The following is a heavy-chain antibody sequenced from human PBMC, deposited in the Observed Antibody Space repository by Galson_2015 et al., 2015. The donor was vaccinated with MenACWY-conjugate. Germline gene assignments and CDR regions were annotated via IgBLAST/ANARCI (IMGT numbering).Heavy chain of an antibody. J-gene: IGHJ4*02. CDR3: ARIPSVSCGDDDY. D-gene: IGHD2-21*01. V-gene: IGHV2-70*11. CDR1: GFSLSTSGMC. CDR2: IGWDDAK. Sequence: PALVTPPQTLTLACTFSGFSLSTSGMCVTWIRQPPGKALEWLARIGWDDAKYYRTSLESRLTISKDTSENQVVLKMTNMDPVDTATYYCARIPSVSCGDDDYWGQGSLVTVSS.